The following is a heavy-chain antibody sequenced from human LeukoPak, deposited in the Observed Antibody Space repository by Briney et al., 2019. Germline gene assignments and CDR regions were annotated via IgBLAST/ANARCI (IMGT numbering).Heavy chain of an antibody. CDR1: GFTFSSYA. Sequence: DPGGPLRLSCAASGFTFSSYALSWVRQPPGKGLEWVSTISAPGGNTYYADSVTGRFTISRDSSKSTLYLQMNSLRAEDTAVYYCAKGGGYSRNAFDIWGQGTMVTVSS. V-gene: IGHV3-23*01. CDR2: ISAPGGNT. D-gene: IGHD2-15*01. CDR3: AKGGGYSRNAFDI. J-gene: IGHJ3*02.